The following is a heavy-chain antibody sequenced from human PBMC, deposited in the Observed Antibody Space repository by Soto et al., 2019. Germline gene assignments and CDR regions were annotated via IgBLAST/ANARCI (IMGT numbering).Heavy chain of an antibody. CDR3: ARGVYDYWSGYYAGSGLDV. Sequence: QVQLLESGPGLLKPSETLSLTCSVSGGPMSPYYWSWIRQSPRKGLEWIGYIYYSGNTNYNPSLKSRVTISVDTSKDQFSLRLSSVTTADSAVYYCARGVYDYWSGYYAGSGLDVWGPGTTVIVSS. D-gene: IGHD3-3*01. CDR2: IYYSGNT. V-gene: IGHV4-59*01. J-gene: IGHJ6*02. CDR1: GGPMSPYY.